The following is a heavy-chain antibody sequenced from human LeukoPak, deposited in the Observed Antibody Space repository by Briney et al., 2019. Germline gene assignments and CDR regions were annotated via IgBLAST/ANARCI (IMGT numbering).Heavy chain of an antibody. CDR2: INPNSGGT. D-gene: IGHD2-8*01. Sequence: RASVKVSCKASGYTFTGYYIHWVRQAPGQGLEWMGWINPNSGGTNYAQKFQGRVTMTRDTSISTAYMELSRLRSDDTAVYYCARGEIVLMVYAQYYYYYGMDVWGQGTTVTVSS. V-gene: IGHV1-2*02. CDR3: ARGEIVLMVYAQYYYYYGMDV. J-gene: IGHJ6*02. CDR1: GYTFTGYY.